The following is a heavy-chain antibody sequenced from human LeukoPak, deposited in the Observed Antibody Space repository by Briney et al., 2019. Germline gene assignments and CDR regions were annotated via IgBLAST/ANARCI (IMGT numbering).Heavy chain of an antibody. V-gene: IGHV3-64D*06. Sequence: PGGSLRLSCSASGFTFSSYAMHWVRQAPGKGLEYVSAISSNGGSTYYADSVKGRFTISRDNSKNTLYLQMSSLRAEDTAVYYCVKDREVLWFGELFGFWFDPWGQGTLVTVSS. D-gene: IGHD3-10*01. J-gene: IGHJ5*02. CDR1: GFTFSSYA. CDR3: VKDREVLWFGELFGFWFDP. CDR2: ISSNGGST.